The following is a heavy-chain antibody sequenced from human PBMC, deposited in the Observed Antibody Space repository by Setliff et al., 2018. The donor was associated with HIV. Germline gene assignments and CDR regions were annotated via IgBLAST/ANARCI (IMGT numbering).Heavy chain of an antibody. J-gene: IGHJ2*01. CDR1: GDSVSSNSAA. CDR3: ARYSGASSGDWYFDL. D-gene: IGHD4-17*01. CDR2: TYYRSKWYY. Sequence: TLSLTCAISGDSVSSNSAAWNWIRQSPARGLEWLGRTYYRSKWYYNYAVSVKSRITINPDTSKNQFSLQLNSVTPEDTAVYYCARYSGASSGDWYFDLWGRGTLVTVSS. V-gene: IGHV6-1*01.